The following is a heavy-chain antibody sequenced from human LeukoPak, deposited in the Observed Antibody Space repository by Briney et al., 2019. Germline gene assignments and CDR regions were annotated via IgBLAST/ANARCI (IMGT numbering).Heavy chain of an antibody. CDR2: ISYDGSNK. CDR1: GFTFSSYA. J-gene: IGHJ4*02. Sequence: GGSLRLSCAASGFTFSSYAMHWVRQAPGKGLEWVAVISYDGSNKYYADSVKGRFTISRDNSKNTLYLQTNSLRAEDTAVYYCARGINSRFLEWLPPDYWGQGTLVTVSS. CDR3: ARGINSRFLEWLPPDY. D-gene: IGHD3-3*01. V-gene: IGHV3-30-3*01.